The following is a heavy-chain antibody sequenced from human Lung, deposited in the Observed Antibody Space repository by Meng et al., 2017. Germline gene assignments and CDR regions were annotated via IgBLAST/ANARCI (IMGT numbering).Heavy chain of an antibody. Sequence: QVQLQESGPGLVKPSGTLSLTCAVSGASIGTDNWWTWVRQSPGKGLEWIGEIHHSGSTNYNPSLKSRVILSVDKSKNQFSLKVNSVTAADTAVYYCARGYYSDSHWGQGTLVTVSS. CDR3: ARGYYSDSH. V-gene: IGHV4-4*02. J-gene: IGHJ4*02. D-gene: IGHD3-22*01. CDR2: IHHSGST. CDR1: GASIGTDNW.